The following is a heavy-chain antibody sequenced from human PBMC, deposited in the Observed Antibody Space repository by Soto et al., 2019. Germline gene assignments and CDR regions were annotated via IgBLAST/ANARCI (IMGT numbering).Heavy chain of an antibody. V-gene: IGHV1-46*01. CDR1: GYTFTSYY. CDR3: AREGRGSSGRQGFDY. D-gene: IGHD6-19*01. Sequence: ASVKVSCKASGYTFTSYYMHCVRQAPGQGLEWMGIINPSGGSTSYAQKFQGRVTMTRDTSTSTVYMELSSLRSEDTAVYYCAREGRGSSGRQGFDYWGQGTLVTVSS. CDR2: INPSGGST. J-gene: IGHJ4*02.